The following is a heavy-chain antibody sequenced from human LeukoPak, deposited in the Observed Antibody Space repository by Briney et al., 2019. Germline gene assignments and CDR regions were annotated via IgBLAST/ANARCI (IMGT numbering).Heavy chain of an antibody. Sequence: SETLSLTCTVSGGSISSHYWSWVRQPPGKGLEWIGYIYYSGSTNYNPSLKSRVTISVDTSKNQFSPKLSSVAAADTAVYYCASEREDSFSAFDIWGQGTMVTVSS. CDR2: IYYSGST. CDR3: ASEREDSFSAFDI. D-gene: IGHD5/OR15-5a*01. J-gene: IGHJ3*02. CDR1: GGSISSHY. V-gene: IGHV4-59*11.